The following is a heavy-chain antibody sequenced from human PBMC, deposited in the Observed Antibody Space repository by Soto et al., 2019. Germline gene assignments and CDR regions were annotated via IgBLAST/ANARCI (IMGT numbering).Heavy chain of an antibody. Sequence: QVHLQQWGAGLLEPSETLSLTCAVYGGSFTGYYWSWIRQPPGKGLEWIGEINHSGSTHYSPSLTSRVTISLDTSKNQFSLKLTSGTAADTAVYYCAAPGGFDWLLHRGYNFDYWGQGTLVSVFS. CDR2: INHSGST. CDR3: AAPGGFDWLLHRGYNFDY. D-gene: IGHD3-9*01. V-gene: IGHV4-34*02. J-gene: IGHJ4*02. CDR1: GGSFTGYY.